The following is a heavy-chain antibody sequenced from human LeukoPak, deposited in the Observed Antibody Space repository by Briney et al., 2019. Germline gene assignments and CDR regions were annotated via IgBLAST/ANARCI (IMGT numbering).Heavy chain of an antibody. CDR1: GFTFSDYS. V-gene: IGHV3-21*06. J-gene: IGHJ4*02. Sequence: GGSLRLSCAASGFTFSDYSMNWVRQAPGKGLEWVSAISRRSTYIYYADSVKGRFTISRDNARSSLYLLMNSLRVEDTAVYYCAREPEVVIALNRLDNWGQGSLVTVSS. CDR3: AREPEVVIALNRLDN. D-gene: IGHD2-21*01. CDR2: ISRRSTYI.